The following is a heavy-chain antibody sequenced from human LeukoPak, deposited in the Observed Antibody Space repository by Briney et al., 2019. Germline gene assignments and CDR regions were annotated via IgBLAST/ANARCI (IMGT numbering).Heavy chain of an antibody. CDR2: IIPIFGTA. CDR3: ATNPGIAVAGTGNY. Sequence: SVKVSCKASGGTFSSYAISWVRQAPGQGLEWMGGIIPIFGTANYAQKFQGRVTITADTSTDTAYMELSSLRSEDTAVYYCATNPGIAVAGTGNYWGQGTLVTVSS. V-gene: IGHV1-69*06. J-gene: IGHJ4*02. CDR1: GGTFSSYA. D-gene: IGHD6-19*01.